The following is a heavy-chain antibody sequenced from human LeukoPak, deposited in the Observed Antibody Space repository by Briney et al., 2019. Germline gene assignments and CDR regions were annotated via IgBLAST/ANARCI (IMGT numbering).Heavy chain of an antibody. V-gene: IGHV4-59*01. J-gene: IGHJ4*02. Sequence: SETLSLTCAVYGGSFSGYYWSWIRQPPGKGLEWIGYIYYSGSTNYNPSLKSRVTISVDTSKNQFSLKLSSVTAADTAVYYCASTDSSGYYTNDYWGQGTLVTVSS. CDR1: GGSFSGYY. CDR3: ASTDSSGYYTNDY. CDR2: IYYSGST. D-gene: IGHD3-22*01.